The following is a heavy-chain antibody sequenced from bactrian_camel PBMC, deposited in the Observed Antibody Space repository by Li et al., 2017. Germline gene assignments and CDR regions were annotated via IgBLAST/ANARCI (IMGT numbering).Heavy chain of an antibody. Sequence: VQLVESGGGLVRPGGSLRLSCAASGFTFSSYDMSWVRQAPGKGLEWISAIKYHSKMTYYTDSAKGRFTISQDNVNNTVYLQMNSLKPEDTAVYYCAVPGSWPPASSPGDPGHRL. CDR1: GFTFSSYD. D-gene: IGHD6*01. CDR2: IKYHSKMT. V-gene: IGHV3S40*01. J-gene: IGHJ4*01.